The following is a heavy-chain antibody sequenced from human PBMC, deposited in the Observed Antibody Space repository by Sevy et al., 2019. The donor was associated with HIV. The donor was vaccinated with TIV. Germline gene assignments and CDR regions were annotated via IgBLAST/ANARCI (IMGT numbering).Heavy chain of an antibody. D-gene: IGHD3-9*01. CDR3: ARVGPDDILTHYGMDV. J-gene: IGHJ6*02. Sequence: ASVKVSCKASGGSFSFYGISWVRQAPGQGLEWMAGIIPILGTTKYAQKFQGRVTITADESTSTAYMELTSLRSEDTAVYYCARVGPDDILTHYGMDVWGQGTTVTVSS. CDR1: GGSFSFYG. CDR2: IIPILGTT. V-gene: IGHV1-69*13.